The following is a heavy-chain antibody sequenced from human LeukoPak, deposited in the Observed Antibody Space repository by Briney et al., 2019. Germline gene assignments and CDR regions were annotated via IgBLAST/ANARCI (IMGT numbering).Heavy chain of an antibody. CDR3: ASLSLRWSDY. J-gene: IGHJ4*02. V-gene: IGHV3-48*04. Sequence: GGSLRLSCAASGFSFSSYSMNWVRQAPGQGLEWVSYINSGSSTIYYADSVKGRFTISRDNAKNSVYLQMNSLRAEDTAVYYCASLSLRWSDYWGQGTLVTVSS. CDR1: GFSFSSYS. CDR2: INSGSSTI. D-gene: IGHD4-23*01.